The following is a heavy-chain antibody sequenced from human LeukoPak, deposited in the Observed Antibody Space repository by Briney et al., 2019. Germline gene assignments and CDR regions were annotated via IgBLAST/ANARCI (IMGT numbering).Heavy chain of an antibody. CDR3: AKDISDSSGYYDY. D-gene: IGHD3-22*01. CDR2: ISGECGST. V-gene: IGHV3-43*02. J-gene: IGHJ4*02. Sequence: GGSLRLSCAASGFTFDDYAMHWVRQAPGKGLEWVSLISGECGSTYYADSVKGRFTISRDNSKNSLYLQMNSLRTEDTALYYCAKDISDSSGYYDYWGQGTLVTVSS. CDR1: GFTFDDYA.